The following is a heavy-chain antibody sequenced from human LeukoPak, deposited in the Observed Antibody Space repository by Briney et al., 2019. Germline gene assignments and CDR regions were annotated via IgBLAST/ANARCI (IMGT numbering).Heavy chain of an antibody. V-gene: IGHV4-39*07. D-gene: IGHD1-26*01. CDR3: ARGGGSSTTRYLGY. CDR2: IYYSGST. CDR1: GGSISSSSYY. J-gene: IGHJ4*02. Sequence: PSETLSLTCTVSGGSISSSSYYWGWIRQPPGKGLEWIGSIYYSGSTYYNPSLKSRVTISVDTSKNQFSLKLSSVTAADTAVYYCARGGGSSTTRYLGYWGQGTLVTVSS.